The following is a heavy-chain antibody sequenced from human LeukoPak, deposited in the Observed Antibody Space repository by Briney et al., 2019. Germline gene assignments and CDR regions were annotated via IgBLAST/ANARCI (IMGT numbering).Heavy chain of an antibody. V-gene: IGHV4-34*01. D-gene: IGHD3-9*01. Sequence: SETLSLTCAVYGGSFSGYYWSWIRQPPGKGLEWIGEINHSGNTNYNPSLKSRVTISVDTSKNQFPLKLSSVTAADTAVYYCARPILTGNYRLGWFDPWGQGTLVTVSS. CDR3: ARPILTGNYRLGWFDP. CDR2: INHSGNT. CDR1: GGSFSGYY. J-gene: IGHJ5*02.